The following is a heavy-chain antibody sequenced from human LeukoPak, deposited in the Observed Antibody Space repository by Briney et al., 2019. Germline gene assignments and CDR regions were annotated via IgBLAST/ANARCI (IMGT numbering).Heavy chain of an antibody. V-gene: IGHV3-23*01. J-gene: IGHJ4*02. D-gene: IGHD3-10*01. CDR3: APDMVRGVHSYFDC. Sequence: GGSLRLSCVASGFNFSSYAMSWVRQAPGKGLEWVSTISGSGGSTYYADSVKGRFTISRDNSKNTLYLQMNSLRAEDTAVYYCAPDMVRGVHSYFDCWGQGTLVNVSS. CDR2: ISGSGGST. CDR1: GFNFSSYA.